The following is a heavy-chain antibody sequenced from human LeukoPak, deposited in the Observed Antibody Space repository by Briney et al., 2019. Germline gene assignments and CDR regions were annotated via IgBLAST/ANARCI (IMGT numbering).Heavy chain of an antibody. V-gene: IGHV3-23*01. CDR2: ITGGAVST. Sequence: PGGSLRLSCAASGFTFSSYGMSWVRQAPGKGLEWVSSITGGAVSTYYADSVRGRFTISRDNSKNTLYLQMNSLRAEDTAVYYCAELGITMIGGVWGKGTTVTISS. D-gene: IGHD3-10*02. CDR3: AELGITMIGGV. CDR1: GFTFSSYG. J-gene: IGHJ6*04.